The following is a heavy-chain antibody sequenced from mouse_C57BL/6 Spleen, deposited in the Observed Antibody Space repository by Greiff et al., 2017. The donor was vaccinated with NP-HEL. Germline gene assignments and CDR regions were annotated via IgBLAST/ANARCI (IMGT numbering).Heavy chain of an antibody. Sequence: VQLQQSGPELVKPGASVKIPCKASGYTFTDYNMDWVKQSHGKSLEWIGDINPNNGGTIYNQKFKGKATLTVDKSSSTAYMELRSLTSEDTAVYYCARSPLRITTVPVFDYWGQGTTLTVSS. V-gene: IGHV1-18*01. D-gene: IGHD1-1*01. CDR2: INPNNGGT. CDR1: GYTFTDYN. CDR3: ARSPLRITTVPVFDY. J-gene: IGHJ2*01.